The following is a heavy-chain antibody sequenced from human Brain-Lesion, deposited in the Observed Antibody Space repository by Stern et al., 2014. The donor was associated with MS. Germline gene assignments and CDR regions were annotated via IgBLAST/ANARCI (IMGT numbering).Heavy chain of an antibody. Sequence: QLQLQESGPGLVKPSQTLSLTCTVSGGSISSGSDYWSWIRQPVGKGLEWIGRIHPSGSAFYPPSLKSRVPISTDTSMNQFSLELNSATAADTAIYYCASGYRIFDYWGQGILVTVSS. CDR1: GGSISSGSDY. V-gene: IGHV4-61*02. CDR3: ASGYRIFDY. D-gene: IGHD5-18*01. J-gene: IGHJ4*02. CDR2: IHPSGSA.